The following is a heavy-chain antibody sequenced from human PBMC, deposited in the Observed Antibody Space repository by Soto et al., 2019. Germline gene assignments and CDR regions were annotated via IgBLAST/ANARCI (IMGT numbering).Heavy chain of an antibody. Sequence: GASVKVSFKASGGTFSSYAISWLRQAPGQGLEWMGGIIPIFGTANYAQKFQGRVTITADKSTSTAYMELSSLRSEDTAVYYCAGDHYYDSSGYLSGVSDYWGQGTLVTVSS. V-gene: IGHV1-69*06. CDR2: IIPIFGTA. J-gene: IGHJ4*02. CDR3: AGDHYYDSSGYLSGVSDY. CDR1: GGTFSSYA. D-gene: IGHD3-22*01.